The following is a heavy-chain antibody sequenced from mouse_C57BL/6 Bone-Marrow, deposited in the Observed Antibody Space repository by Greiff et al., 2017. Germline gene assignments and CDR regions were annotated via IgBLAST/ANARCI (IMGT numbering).Heavy chain of an antibody. CDR2: IYPGDGDT. CDR1: GYAFSSSW. V-gene: IGHV1-82*01. J-gene: IGHJ4*01. CDR3: ARSEITTVPYAMDY. D-gene: IGHD1-1*01. Sequence: VQLVESGPELVKPGASVKISCKASGYAFSSSWMNWVKQRPGKGLEWIGRIYPGDGDTNYNGKFKGKATLTADKSSSTAYMQLSSLTSEDSAVYFCARSEITTVPYAMDYWGQGTSVTVSS.